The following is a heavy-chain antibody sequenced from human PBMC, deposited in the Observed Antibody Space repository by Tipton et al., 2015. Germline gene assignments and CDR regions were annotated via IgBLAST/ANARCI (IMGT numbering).Heavy chain of an antibody. D-gene: IGHD6-13*01. Sequence: QSGAEVKKPGSSGKVSCKASEGIIWTSSLSWVRLAPGQGLEWMGGIIPLLQITNYAQKFQGRVTMTTDTSTSTAYMELRSLRSDDTAVYYCARGSISWSMYTYFDPWGQGSLVTVSP. CDR1: EGIIWTSS. CDR3: ARGSISWSMYTYFDP. V-gene: IGHV1-69*04. J-gene: IGHJ5*02. CDR2: IIPLLQIT.